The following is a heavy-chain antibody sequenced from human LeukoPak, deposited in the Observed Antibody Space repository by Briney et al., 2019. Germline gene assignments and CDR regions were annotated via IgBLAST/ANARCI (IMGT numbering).Heavy chain of an antibody. CDR1: GFTFSSYA. CDR3: AKRDCSADTCYFDY. CDR2: LTHSGDST. J-gene: IGHJ4*02. V-gene: IGHV3-23*01. Sequence: PGGSLRLSCAASGFTFSSYAMNWVRQAPGKGLEWVSALTHSGDSTFYADSVKGRFTISRDNSKMTLYLQMNSLRAEDTAVYFCAKRDCSADTCYFDYWSQGTLVTVSS. D-gene: IGHD2-15*01.